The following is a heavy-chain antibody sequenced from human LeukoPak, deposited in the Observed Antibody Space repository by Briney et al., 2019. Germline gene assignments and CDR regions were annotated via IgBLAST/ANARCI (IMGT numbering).Heavy chain of an antibody. CDR3: VRGSGSWDAFDI. CDR1: GFTVSSNY. CDR2: IYTSGST. J-gene: IGHJ3*02. Sequence: PGGSLRLSCAASGFTVSSNYMNWVRQAPGKGLEWVSLIYTSGSTYYADSVKGRFTISRDNSKNTLYLQMNSLRAEDTAVYYCVRGSGSWDAFDIWGQGTMVTVSS. D-gene: IGHD3-10*01. V-gene: IGHV3-53*01.